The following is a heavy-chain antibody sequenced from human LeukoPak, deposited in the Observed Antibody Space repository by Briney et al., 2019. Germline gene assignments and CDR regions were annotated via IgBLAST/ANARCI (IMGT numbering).Heavy chain of an antibody. J-gene: IGHJ3*02. Sequence: WASVKVSCKASGGTFSTSSISWVRQAPGQGLEWMGRVIHVLGVVNYAQKFQGRVTITADISTSTAYMELNSLRYEDTAVYYCAKDREMATGGFDIWGQGTMVTVYS. CDR3: AKDREMATGGFDI. V-gene: IGHV1-69*04. D-gene: IGHD5-24*01. CDR1: GGTFSTSS. CDR2: VIHVLGVV.